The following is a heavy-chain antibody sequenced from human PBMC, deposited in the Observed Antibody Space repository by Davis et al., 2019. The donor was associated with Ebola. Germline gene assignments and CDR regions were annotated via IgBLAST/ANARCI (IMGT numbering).Heavy chain of an antibody. CDR3: ARVLAVAGLWYYYGMDV. V-gene: IGHV3-74*01. CDR2: INSDGSST. J-gene: IGHJ6*02. Sequence: HTSETLSLTCAVYGGSFSGYYWSWIRQPPGKGLVWVSRINSDGSSTSYADSVKGRFTISRDNAKNTLYLQMNSLRAEDTAVYYCARVLAVAGLWYYYGMDVWGQGTTVTVSS. CDR1: GGSFSGYY. D-gene: IGHD6-19*01.